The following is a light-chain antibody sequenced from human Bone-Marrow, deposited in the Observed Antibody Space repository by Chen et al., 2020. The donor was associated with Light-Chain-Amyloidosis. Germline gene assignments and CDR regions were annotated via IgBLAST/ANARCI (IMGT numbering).Light chain of an antibody. J-gene: IGLJ3*02. V-gene: IGLV6-57*01. CDR1: SGSIATNY. Sequence: NFMLTQPHSVSESPGKTVIISCTRSSGSIATNYVQWYQQRTGSSPTTVIYEDDQRPSGVPVRFSGSIDSSSNSASLTISGLKTEDEADYYCQSYQGSSQVVFGGGTKLTVL. CDR3: QSYQGSSQVV. CDR2: EDD.